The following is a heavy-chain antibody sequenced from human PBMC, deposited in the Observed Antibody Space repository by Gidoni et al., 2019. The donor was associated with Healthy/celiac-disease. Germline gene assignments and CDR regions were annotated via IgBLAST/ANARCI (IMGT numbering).Heavy chain of an antibody. J-gene: IGHJ5*02. CDR2: INPSGGST. Sequence: QVQLVQSGAEVKKPGASVKVSCKASGYTFTSYYMHWVRQAPGQGLEWMGIINPSGGSTSYAQKFQGRVNMTRDTSTSTVYMELSSLRSEDTAVYYCARDSRGVAYKGEYNWFDPWGQGTLVTVSS. CDR3: ARDSRGVAYKGEYNWFDP. CDR1: GYTFTSYY. V-gene: IGHV1-46*03. D-gene: IGHD3-16*01.